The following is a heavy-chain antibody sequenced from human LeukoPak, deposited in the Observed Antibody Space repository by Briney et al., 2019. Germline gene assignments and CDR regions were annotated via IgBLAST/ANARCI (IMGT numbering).Heavy chain of an antibody. CDR3: ARYSCTTSTCYLFDY. Sequence: GGSLRLSCAASGFTFGSYSMNWVRQAPGKGLEWVGKIKPDGSEKYYVDSVKGRFTISRDNAKNSLSLQMNSLRAEDTAVYYCARYSCTTSTCYLFDYWGQGTLVTVSS. CDR2: IKPDGSEK. V-gene: IGHV3-7*01. CDR1: GFTFGSYS. D-gene: IGHD2/OR15-2a*01. J-gene: IGHJ4*02.